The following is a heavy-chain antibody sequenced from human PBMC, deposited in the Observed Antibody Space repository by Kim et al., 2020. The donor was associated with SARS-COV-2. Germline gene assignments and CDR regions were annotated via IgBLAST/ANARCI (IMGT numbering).Heavy chain of an antibody. CDR1: GFTFDDYA. V-gene: IGHV3-9*01. CDR2: ANCKTGFI. J-gene: IGHJ3*02. D-gene: IGHD3-22*01. Sequence: GGSLRLSCAASGFTFDDYAMHWVRQGPGKGLEWVSCANCKTGFIEYADSVKGRFIISRDNAKNSLYLQMNSLRPEDTALYYCVKESYFDNTGHSHTFEIWGKGTMVTVSS. CDR3: VKESYFDNTGHSHTFEI.